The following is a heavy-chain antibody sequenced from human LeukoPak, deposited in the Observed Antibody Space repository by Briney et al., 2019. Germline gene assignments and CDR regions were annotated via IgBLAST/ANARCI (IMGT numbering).Heavy chain of an antibody. Sequence: GGSLRLSCTASGFTFGDYAMSWFRQAPGEGLEWVGFIRSKAYGGTTECAASVKGRFTISRDDSKSIAYLQMNSLKTEDTAVYYCTLGCSSTSCNNWFDPWGQGTLVTVSS. CDR2: IRSKAYGGTT. CDR1: GFTFGDYA. CDR3: TLGCSSTSCNNWFDP. J-gene: IGHJ5*02. V-gene: IGHV3-49*03. D-gene: IGHD2-2*01.